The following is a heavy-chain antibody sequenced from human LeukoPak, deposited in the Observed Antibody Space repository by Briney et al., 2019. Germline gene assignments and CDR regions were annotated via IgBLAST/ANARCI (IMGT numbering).Heavy chain of an antibody. V-gene: IGHV1-24*01. Sequence: GASVKVSCKVPGYTLTELSMHWVRQAPGKGLEWMGGFDPEDGETIYAQKFQGRVTMTEDTSTDTAYMELSSLRSEDTAVYYCATVQDVVVHRSAWFDPWGQGTLVTVSS. D-gene: IGHD2-2*01. CDR3: ATVQDVVVHRSAWFDP. CDR2: FDPEDGET. J-gene: IGHJ5*02. CDR1: GYTLTELS.